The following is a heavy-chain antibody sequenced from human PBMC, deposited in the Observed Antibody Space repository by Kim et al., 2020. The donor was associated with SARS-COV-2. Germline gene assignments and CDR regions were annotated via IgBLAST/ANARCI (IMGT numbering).Heavy chain of an antibody. D-gene: IGHD3-10*01. V-gene: IGHV1-24*01. CDR2: FDPDDGET. CDR3: ATNPRYYYGSGSYYLLHY. J-gene: IGHJ4*02. CDR1: GYTLTELS. Sequence: ASVKVSCKVSGYTLTELSMHWVRQAPGKGLEWMGGFDPDDGETIYAQKFQGRVTMTEDTSTDTAYMELSSLRSEDTAVYYCATNPRYYYGSGSYYLLHYWGQGTLVTVSS.